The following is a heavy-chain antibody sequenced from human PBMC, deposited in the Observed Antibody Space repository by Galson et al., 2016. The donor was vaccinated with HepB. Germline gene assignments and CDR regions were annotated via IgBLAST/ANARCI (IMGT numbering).Heavy chain of an antibody. V-gene: IGHV3-30-3*01. J-gene: IGHJ3*02. CDR1: GFTFDNYA. D-gene: IGHD5-24*01. CDR3: ARDGDAYNRLHAFDI. Sequence: SLRLSCAASGFTFDNYAMHWVRQAPGKGLEWVAVISYDGSNIYYADSVWGRFTISKDISKNTVYLQMNSLRAEDTAVYYCARDGDAYNRLHAFDIWGQGTMVTVSS. CDR2: ISYDGSNI.